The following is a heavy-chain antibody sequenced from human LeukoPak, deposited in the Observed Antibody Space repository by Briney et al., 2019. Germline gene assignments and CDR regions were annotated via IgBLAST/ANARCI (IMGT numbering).Heavy chain of an antibody. D-gene: IGHD2-15*01. J-gene: IGHJ4*02. Sequence: ASVKVSCKASGYTFTSYAMHWVRQAPGQRLEWMGWIYAGNGNTKYSQKLQGRVTMTTDTSTSTAYMELRSLRSDDTAVYYCARSPGYCSGGSCYDKWGQGTLVTVSS. CDR3: ARSPGYCSGGSCYDK. CDR2: IYAGNGNT. V-gene: IGHV1-3*01. CDR1: GYTFTSYA.